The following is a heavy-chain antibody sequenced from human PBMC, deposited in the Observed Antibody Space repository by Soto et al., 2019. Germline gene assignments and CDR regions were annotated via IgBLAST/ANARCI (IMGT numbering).Heavy chain of an antibody. J-gene: IGHJ4*02. CDR1: GGSISSGDYY. CDR3: ARARDGHYFDD. Sequence: SETLSLTCTVSGGSISSGDYYWSWIRQPPGKGLEWIGYIYYSGSTYYNPSLKSRVTISVDTSKNQFSLKLSSVTAADTAVYYCARARDGHYFDDWGQGTLVTVSS. CDR2: IYYSGST. V-gene: IGHV4-30-4*01.